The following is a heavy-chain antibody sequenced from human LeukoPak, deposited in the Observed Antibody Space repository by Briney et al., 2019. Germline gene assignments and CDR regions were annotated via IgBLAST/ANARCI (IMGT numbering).Heavy chain of an antibody. D-gene: IGHD2-2*02. CDR3: ARRPTAAISHNWFDP. Sequence: SETLSLTCTVSGGSIRSSYYYWGWIRQPPGKGLEWIGSIHDSGSTYYNPSLKSRVTISVDTYKNQFSLKLSSVTAADTAVYYCARRPTAAISHNWFDPWGQGTLVTVSS. CDR1: GGSIRSSYYY. CDR2: IHDSGST. V-gene: IGHV4-39*01. J-gene: IGHJ5*02.